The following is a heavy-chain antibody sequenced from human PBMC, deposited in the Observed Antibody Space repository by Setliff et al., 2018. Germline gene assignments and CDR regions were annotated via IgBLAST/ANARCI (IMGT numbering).Heavy chain of an antibody. J-gene: IGHJ6*03. CDR3: ARTSRNIVVVPAAVIYYYSYYMDV. V-gene: IGHV4-34*01. CDR2: INHSGST. D-gene: IGHD2-2*01. Sequence: SGYYGGWSRQPPGRGVEWIGEINHSGSTNYNPSLKSRVTISVDTPKNQFSLKLSSVTAADAAVYSCARTSRNIVVVPAAVIYYYSYYMDVWGKGTTVTVSS. CDR1: SGYY.